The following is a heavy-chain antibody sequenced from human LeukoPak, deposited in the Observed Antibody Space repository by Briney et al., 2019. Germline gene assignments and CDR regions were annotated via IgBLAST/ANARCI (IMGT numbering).Heavy chain of an antibody. J-gene: IGHJ5*02. CDR1: GGSISSSSYY. D-gene: IGHD3-9*01. CDR2: IYYSGST. CDR3: ATANGYDTLNWFDP. Sequence: PSETLSLTCTVSGGSISSSSYYWGWIRQPPGKGLEWIGSIYYSGSTYYNPSLKSRVTISVDTSKNQFSLKLSSVTAADTAVYYCATANGYDTLNWFDPWGQGTLVTVSS. V-gene: IGHV4-39*01.